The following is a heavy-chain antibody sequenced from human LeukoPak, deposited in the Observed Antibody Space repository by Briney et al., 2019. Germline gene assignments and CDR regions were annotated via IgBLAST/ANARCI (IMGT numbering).Heavy chain of an antibody. CDR3: ARRLSKQLGRYFDL. CDR1: GGSISSSSYY. CDR2: IYYSGST. J-gene: IGHJ2*01. D-gene: IGHD6-13*01. V-gene: IGHV4-39*01. Sequence: SETLSLTCTVSGGSISSSSYYWGWIRQPPGKGLECIGSIYYSGSTYYNPSLKSRVTISVDTSKNQFSLKLSSVTAADTAVYYCARRLSKQLGRYFDLWGRGTLVTVSS.